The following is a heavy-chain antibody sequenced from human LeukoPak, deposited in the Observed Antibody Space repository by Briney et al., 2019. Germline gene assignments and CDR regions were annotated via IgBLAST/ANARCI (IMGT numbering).Heavy chain of an antibody. Sequence: GGSLRLSCAASGFTFSSYWMSWVRQAPGKGLEWVANMKQDGSEKYYVDSVTGRFTISRDNAKNSLYLQMNSLRAEDTGVYYCARILSSLAAGDSYDYWGQGTLVTVSS. CDR3: ARILSSLAAGDSYDY. CDR1: GFTFSSYW. D-gene: IGHD6-13*01. J-gene: IGHJ4*02. CDR2: MKQDGSEK. V-gene: IGHV3-7*01.